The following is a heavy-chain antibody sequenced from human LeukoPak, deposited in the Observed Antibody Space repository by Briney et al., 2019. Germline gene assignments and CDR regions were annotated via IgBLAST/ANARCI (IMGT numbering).Heavy chain of an antibody. CDR3: ARGENSSACPYYTYSYMAV. J-gene: IGHJ6*03. D-gene: IGHD6-19*01. CDR2: IYTSGST. Sequence: SQTLSLTCTVSGGSISSGSYYWSWIRQPAGKGLEWIGRIYTSGSTNYNPSLKSRVTISVDTSKNQFSLKLSSVTAADTAVYSCARGENSSACPYYTYSYMAVWGKGTTAT. CDR1: GGSISSGSYY. V-gene: IGHV4-61*02.